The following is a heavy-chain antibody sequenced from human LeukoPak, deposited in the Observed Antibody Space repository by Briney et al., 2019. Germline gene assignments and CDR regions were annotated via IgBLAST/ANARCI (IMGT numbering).Heavy chain of an antibody. Sequence: GGSLRLSCAASGFTFISYAMSWVRQAPGKGLEWVSGISGSADSTYYADSVRGRFTISRDNSKNTLYLQMNNLRAEDMAVYYCASHYDSHDAFDIWGQGTMVTVSS. CDR3: ASHYDSHDAFDI. D-gene: IGHD3-3*01. J-gene: IGHJ3*02. V-gene: IGHV3-23*01. CDR2: ISGSADST. CDR1: GFTFISYA.